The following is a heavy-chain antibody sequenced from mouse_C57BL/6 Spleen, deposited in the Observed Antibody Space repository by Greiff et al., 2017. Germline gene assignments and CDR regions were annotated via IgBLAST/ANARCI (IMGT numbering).Heavy chain of an antibody. CDR1: GYTFTSYW. CDR3: AILRDGYSWFAY. Sequence: QVQLQQPGAELVKPGASVKVSCKASGYTFTSYWMHWVKQRPGQGLEWIGRIHPSDSDTNYNQKFKGKATLTVDKSSSTAYMQLSSLAAEASVVYCGAILRDGYSWFAYWGQGTLVTVSA. CDR2: IHPSDSDT. D-gene: IGHD2-3*01. V-gene: IGHV1-74*01. J-gene: IGHJ3*01.